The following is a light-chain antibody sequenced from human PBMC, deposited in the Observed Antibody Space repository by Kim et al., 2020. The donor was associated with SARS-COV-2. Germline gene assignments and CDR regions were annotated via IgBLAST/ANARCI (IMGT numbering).Light chain of an antibody. CDR2: GKD. CDR3: GSRDSRGNVV. Sequence: SSELTQDPAVSVALGQTVGITCQGDSLRRYYATWYQQKSGQAPVLVFYGKDKRPSGIPDRFTGSSSGNTASLTITGAQAADEADYYCGSRDSRGNVVFGGGTQLTVL. J-gene: IGLJ2*01. CDR1: SLRRYY. V-gene: IGLV3-19*01.